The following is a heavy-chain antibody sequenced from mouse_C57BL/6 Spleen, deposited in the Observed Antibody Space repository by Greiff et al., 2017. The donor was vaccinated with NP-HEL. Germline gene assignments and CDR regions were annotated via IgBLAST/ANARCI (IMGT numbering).Heavy chain of an antibody. CDR2: INPNNGGT. Sequence: EVQLQQSGPELVKPGASVKISCKASGYTFTDYYMNWVKQSHGKSLEWIGDINPNNGGTSYNQKFKGKATLTEDKSSSTAYMELRSLTSEDSAVYYCARGKYLDYWGQGTTLTVSS. V-gene: IGHV1-26*01. J-gene: IGHJ2*01. CDR1: GYTFTDYY. CDR3: ARGKYLDY. D-gene: IGHD2-10*02.